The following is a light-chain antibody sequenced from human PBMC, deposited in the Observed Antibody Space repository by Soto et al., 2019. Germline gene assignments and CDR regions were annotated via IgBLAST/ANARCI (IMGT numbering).Light chain of an antibody. Sequence: NFMLTQPHSVSESPGKTVTISCTRSSGSIASQFVQWFQQRPRSSPITVIYEDDQRPSGVPDRFSASIDRSSNSASLTISGLKTEDEADYYCHSYDHSGQVFGGGTKLTVL. CDR1: SGSIASQF. CDR3: HSYDHSGQV. V-gene: IGLV6-57*01. J-gene: IGLJ3*02. CDR2: EDD.